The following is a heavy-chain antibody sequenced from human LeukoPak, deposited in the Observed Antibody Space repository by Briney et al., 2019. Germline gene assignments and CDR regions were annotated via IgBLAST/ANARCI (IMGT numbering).Heavy chain of an antibody. CDR1: GFTFCDYY. D-gene: IGHD3-10*01. Sequence: GGSLRLSCAASGFTFCDYYMSWIRQAPGKGLEWVSYISSSGSTIYYADSVKGRFTISRDNSKNTLYLQMNSLRAEDTAVYYCAKDSPMDYYYYYMDVWGKGTTVTVSS. CDR2: ISSSGSTI. V-gene: IGHV3-11*01. CDR3: AKDSPMDYYYYYMDV. J-gene: IGHJ6*03.